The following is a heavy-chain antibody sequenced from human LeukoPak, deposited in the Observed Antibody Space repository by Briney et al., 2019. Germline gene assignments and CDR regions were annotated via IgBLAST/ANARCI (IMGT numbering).Heavy chain of an antibody. CDR2: IYHSGST. D-gene: IGHD6-13*01. CDR3: ARVAGRQLVLYYFDY. V-gene: IGHV4-4*02. Sequence: SETLSLTCAVSGGSISSSNWWSWVRPPPGKGLEWIGEIYHSGSTNYNPSLKSRVTISVDKSKNQFSLKLSSVTAADTAVYYCARVAGRQLVLYYFDYWGQGTLVTVSS. J-gene: IGHJ4*02. CDR1: GGSISSSNW.